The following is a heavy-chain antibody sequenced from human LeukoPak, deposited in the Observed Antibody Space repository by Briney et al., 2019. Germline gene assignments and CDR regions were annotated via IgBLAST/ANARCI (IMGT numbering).Heavy chain of an antibody. Sequence: SETLSLTCTVSGGSVSFYYWSWIRQPPGKGLEWIGYIYYNGSTNYNPSPKSRVTISVDTSKNTFSLKVSSVTAADTAVYYCAREGQDLDYWGQGTLVPVSS. V-gene: IGHV4-59*02. CDR1: GGSVSFYY. CDR3: AREGQDLDY. D-gene: IGHD2-15*01. CDR2: IYYNGST. J-gene: IGHJ4*02.